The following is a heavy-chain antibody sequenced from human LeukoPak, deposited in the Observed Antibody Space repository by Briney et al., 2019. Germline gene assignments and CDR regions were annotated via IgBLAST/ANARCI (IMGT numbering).Heavy chain of an antibody. CDR1: GFTFSSYG. J-gene: IGHJ4*02. Sequence: PGESLRLSCAASGFTFSSYGMHWVRQAPGKGLEWVAVIWYDGSNKYYADSVKGRFTISRDNSKNTLYLQMNSLSAEDTAVYYCARDPSLGGAARPFDYWGQGTLVTVST. V-gene: IGHV3-33*01. CDR2: IWYDGSNK. CDR3: ARDPSLGGAARPFDY. D-gene: IGHD6-6*01.